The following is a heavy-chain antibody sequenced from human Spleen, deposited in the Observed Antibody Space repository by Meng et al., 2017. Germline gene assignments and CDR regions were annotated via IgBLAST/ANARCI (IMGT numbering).Heavy chain of an antibody. V-gene: IGHV4-59*01. J-gene: IGHJ3*02. D-gene: IGHD3-22*01. CDR2: IYYSGST. Sequence: SETLSLTCTVSGGSISSYYWSWIRQLPGKGLEWIGYIYYSGSTNYNPYLKSRVTISVDTSKNQFSLKLSSVTAADTAVYYCARQTYYYDSSGYYYTLGHDAFDIWGQGTMVTVSS. CDR3: ARQTYYYDSSGYYYTLGHDAFDI. CDR1: GGSISSYY.